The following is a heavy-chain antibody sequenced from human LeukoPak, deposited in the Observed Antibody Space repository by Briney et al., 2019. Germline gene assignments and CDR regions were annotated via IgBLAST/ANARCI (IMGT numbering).Heavy chain of an antibody. CDR3: AKNLLGSESYSWYFDL. J-gene: IGHJ2*01. CDR2: ISGSGGST. CDR1: GFTFSSNG. Sequence: GGSLRLSCAASGFTFSSNGMSWVRQAPGKGLEWVSAISGSGGSTYYADSVKGRFSISRDNSKNRLYLQMNSLRAEDTALYYCAKNLLGSESYSWYFDLWGRGTLVTVSS. D-gene: IGHD1-26*01. V-gene: IGHV3-23*01.